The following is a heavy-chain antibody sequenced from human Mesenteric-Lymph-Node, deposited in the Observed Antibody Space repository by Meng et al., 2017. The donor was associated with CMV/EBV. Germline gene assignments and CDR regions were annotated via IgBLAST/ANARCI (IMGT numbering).Heavy chain of an antibody. Sequence: ASVKVSCKASGYTFTSYGISWVRQAAGQGLEWMGWISAYNGNTNYAQKLQGRVTMTTDTSTSTAYMELRSLRSDDTAVYYCARDGGIAGAGTRYYGMDVWGQGTTVTVSS. CDR3: ARDGGIAGAGTRYYGMDV. J-gene: IGHJ6*02. CDR1: GYTFTSYG. V-gene: IGHV1-18*01. D-gene: IGHD6-13*01. CDR2: ISAYNGNT.